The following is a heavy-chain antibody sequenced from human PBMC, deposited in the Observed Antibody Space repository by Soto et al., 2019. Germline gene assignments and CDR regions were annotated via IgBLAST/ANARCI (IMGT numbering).Heavy chain of an antibody. V-gene: IGHV4-31*03. CDR2: IYYSGSA. Sequence: SETLSLTCTVSGGSSSSGGYYWSWIRQHPGKGLEWIGYIYYSGSAYYNPSLKSRVTISVDTPKNQFSLRLSSVTAADTATYYCSRYGSGRRDYYFYGMDVWGQGTTVTVSS. CDR1: GGSSSSGGYY. D-gene: IGHD3-10*01. J-gene: IGHJ6*02. CDR3: SRYGSGRRDYYFYGMDV.